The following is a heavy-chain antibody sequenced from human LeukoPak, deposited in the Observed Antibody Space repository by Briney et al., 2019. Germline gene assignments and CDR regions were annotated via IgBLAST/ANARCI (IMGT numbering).Heavy chain of an antibody. D-gene: IGHD2-2*01. CDR1: GFTFDDYA. Sequence: GRSLRLSRGATGFTFDDYAMYWVRPAPGKGLEWGSGLSWKSNVIAYADSVKGRFTSSRDNAKKSLFLQMNSLRAEDTALYYCVKGGCSSTSCRPDYWGQGTLVTVSS. CDR3: VKGGCSSTSCRPDY. J-gene: IGHJ4*02. CDR2: LSWKSNVI. V-gene: IGHV3-9*01.